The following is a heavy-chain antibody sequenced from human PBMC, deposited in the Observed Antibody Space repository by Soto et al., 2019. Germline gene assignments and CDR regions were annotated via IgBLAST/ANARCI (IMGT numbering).Heavy chain of an antibody. D-gene: IGHD4-17*01. CDR3: ALLRFTVTTIFAFDI. CDR1: GDTFTSYA. CDR2: INAGNGNT. J-gene: IGHJ3*02. Sequence: EASVKVSCKASGDTFTSYAMHWVRQAPGQRLEWMGWINAGNGNTKYSQKFQGRVTITRDTSASTAYMELSSLRSEDTAVYYCALLRFTVTTIFAFDIWGQGTMVTVSS. V-gene: IGHV1-3*01.